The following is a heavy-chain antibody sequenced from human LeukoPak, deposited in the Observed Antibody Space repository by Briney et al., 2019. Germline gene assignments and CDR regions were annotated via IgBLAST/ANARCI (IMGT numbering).Heavy chain of an antibody. CDR1: GYTFTDYY. V-gene: IGHV1-69-2*01. CDR3: ATGEYGYCSSTICYRAGWFDP. CDR2: VDPEDGET. D-gene: IGHD2-2*03. Sequence: GASVKVSCKASGYTFTDYYMHWVQQAPGKGLEWMGRVDPEDGETIYAEKFQGRVTITADTSTDTAYMELSSLRSEDTAVYYCATGEYGYCSSTICYRAGWFDPWGQGTLVTVSS. J-gene: IGHJ5*02.